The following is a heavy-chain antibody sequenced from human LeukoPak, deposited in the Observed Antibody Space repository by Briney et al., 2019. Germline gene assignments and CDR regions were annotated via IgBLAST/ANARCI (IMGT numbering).Heavy chain of an antibody. CDR3: ASPRTPYTAMVQGYYGMDV. V-gene: IGHV5-10-1*01. D-gene: IGHD5-18*01. CDR2: IDPSDSYT. J-gene: IGHJ6*02. CDR1: GYSFSTYY. Sequence: PGESLKISCKGSGYSFSTYYISWVRQMPGKGLEWMGRIDPSDSYTNYSPSFQGHVTISADKSISTAYLQWSSLKASDTAMYYCASPRTPYTAMVQGYYGMDVWGQGTTVTVSS.